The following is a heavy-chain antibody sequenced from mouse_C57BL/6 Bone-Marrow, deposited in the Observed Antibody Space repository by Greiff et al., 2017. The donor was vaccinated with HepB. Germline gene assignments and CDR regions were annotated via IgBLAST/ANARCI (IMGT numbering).Heavy chain of an antibody. J-gene: IGHJ3*01. CDR3: ARHEDEAHWFAY. V-gene: IGHV1-62-2*01. Sequence: VKLQESGAELVKPGASVKLSCKASGYTFTEYTIHWVKQRSGQGLEWIGWFYPGSGSIKYNEKFKDKATLTADKSSSTVYMELSRLTSDDSAVYFCARHEDEAHWFAYWGQGTLVTVSA. CDR2: FYPGSGSI. CDR1: GYTFTEYT. D-gene: IGHD1-3*01.